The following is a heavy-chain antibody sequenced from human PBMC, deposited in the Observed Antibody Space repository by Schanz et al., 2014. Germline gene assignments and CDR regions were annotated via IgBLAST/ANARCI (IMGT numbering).Heavy chain of an antibody. CDR3: ARENLNWEAFDI. CDR1: GFSFSRYW. J-gene: IGHJ3*02. CDR2: ISRDGTTS. Sequence: EVQLVESGGDLVQPGGSLRLSCAASGFSFSRYWMTWVRQAPGKGLEWLSYISRDGTTSYYADSVKGRFTISRDNAKNSLYLEMTSLRGEDTAVYYCARENLNWEAFDIWGQGTVVTVSS. D-gene: IGHD7-27*01. V-gene: IGHV3-48*04.